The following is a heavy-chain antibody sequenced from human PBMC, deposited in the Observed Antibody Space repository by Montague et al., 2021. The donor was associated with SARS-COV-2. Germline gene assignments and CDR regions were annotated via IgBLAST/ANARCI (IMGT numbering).Heavy chain of an antibody. CDR3: ARGFRSVVPAALGVAFYYYFDMDV. CDR2: INHSGST. J-gene: IGHJ6*02. V-gene: IGHV4-34*01. CDR1: GGSFSGYY. D-gene: IGHD2-2*01. Sequence: SETLSITCAVYGGSFSGYYWSWIRQPPGKGLEWIGEINHSGSTNYNPSIKSRVTISVDTSKNQFSLKLSSVTAADTAVYFCARGFRSVVPAALGVAFYYYFDMDVLGQGTTVTVSS.